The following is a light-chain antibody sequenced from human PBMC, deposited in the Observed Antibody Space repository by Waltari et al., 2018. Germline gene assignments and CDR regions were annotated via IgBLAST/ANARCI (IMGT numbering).Light chain of an antibody. CDR1: QNAYNTY. J-gene: IGKJ1*01. CDR2: SAS. Sequence: IVLTQSPGTLSLSPGERATLSCRTSQNAYNTYLAWYQQKPGQAPRVLMYSASSRAPGIPDRVRGSGSGTEFTLTISRLEPEDFAVYYCQYYDNYKWTFCQGTKVEIK. CDR3: QYYDNYKWT. V-gene: IGKV3-20*01.